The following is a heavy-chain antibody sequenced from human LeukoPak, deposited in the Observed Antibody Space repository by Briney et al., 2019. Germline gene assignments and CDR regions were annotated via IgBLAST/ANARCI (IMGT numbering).Heavy chain of an antibody. V-gene: IGHV1-18*01. CDR1: GYTFTSYG. J-gene: IGHJ4*02. CDR2: ISAYNGNT. Sequence: GPVKVSCKASGYTFTSYGISWVRQAPGQGLEWMGWISAYNGNTNYAQKLQGRVTMTRDTSISTAYMELSRLRSDDTAVYYCARVKWARIVGAGIFDYWGQGTLVTVSS. CDR3: ARVKWARIVGAGIFDY. D-gene: IGHD1-26*01.